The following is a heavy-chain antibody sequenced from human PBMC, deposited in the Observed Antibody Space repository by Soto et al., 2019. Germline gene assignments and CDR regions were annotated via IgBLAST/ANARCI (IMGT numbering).Heavy chain of an antibody. D-gene: IGHD2-15*01. CDR1: GGTFSSYA. V-gene: IGHV1-69*06. CDR2: IIPIFGTA. Sequence: SVKVSCKASGGTFSSYAISWVRQAPGQGLEWMGGIIPIFGTANYAQKFQGRVTITADKSTSTAYMELSSLRSEDTAVYYCARSGWELHQNDGFDIWGQGTMVTGSS. J-gene: IGHJ3*02. CDR3: ARSGWELHQNDGFDI.